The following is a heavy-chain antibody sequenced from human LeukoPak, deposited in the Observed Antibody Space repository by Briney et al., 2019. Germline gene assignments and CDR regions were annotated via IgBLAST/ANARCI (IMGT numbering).Heavy chain of an antibody. CDR1: GFSFSYYV. Sequence: GGSLRVSCAGSGFSFSYYVMHWVRQAPGKGLEWVALIATDGGERYYADSVKGRFTISRDNSKNTLYVQMNSLRPEDTAIYYCARARGDSSPASRYFDYWGQGAPVTVSS. J-gene: IGHJ4*02. V-gene: IGHV3-30-3*01. CDR3: ARARGDSSPASRYFDY. D-gene: IGHD5-18*01. CDR2: IATDGGER.